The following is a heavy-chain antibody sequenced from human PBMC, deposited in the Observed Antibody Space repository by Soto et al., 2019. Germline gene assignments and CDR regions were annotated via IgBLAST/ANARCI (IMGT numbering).Heavy chain of an antibody. CDR1: GYTFTRYA. J-gene: IGHJ5*02. V-gene: IGHV1-3*04. CDR2: INTGNGNS. D-gene: IGHD4-17*01. Sequence: QVQLGQSGPEGKKPGASAKVSCKGSGYTFTRYAMHWVRQAPGQGLEWMGWINTGNGNSHYSQKFQGRVTFARDTSATTAYMELTGLRPEDTAIYFCARNVDYFDPWGQGTLVTVSS. CDR3: ARNVDYFDP.